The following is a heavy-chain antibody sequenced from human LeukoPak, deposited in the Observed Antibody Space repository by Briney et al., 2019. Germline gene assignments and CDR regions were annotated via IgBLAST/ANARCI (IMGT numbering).Heavy chain of an antibody. V-gene: IGHV3-48*03. Sequence: GGSLRLSCVASGFTFSSYEMNWVRQAPGRGLEWVSYIDNSGSVQYYADSVKGRFTISRDNAKNSLYLQMNSLRPEDTAVYYCARPKGVFAFDIWGQGTMVTVS. CDR3: ARPKGVFAFDI. J-gene: IGHJ3*02. D-gene: IGHD3-16*01. CDR1: GFTFSSYE. CDR2: IDNSGSVQ.